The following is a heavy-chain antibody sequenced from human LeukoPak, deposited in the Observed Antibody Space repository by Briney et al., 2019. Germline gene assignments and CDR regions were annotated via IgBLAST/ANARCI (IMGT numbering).Heavy chain of an antibody. CDR1: GGTFSSYA. D-gene: IGHD3-10*01. CDR3: ATPVPHGSDPSLYYYYMDV. CDR2: IIPIFGTA. V-gene: IGHV1-69*13. J-gene: IGHJ6*03. Sequence: SVKVSCKASGGTFSSYAISWVRQAPGQGLEWMGGIIPIFGTANYAQKFQGRVTITADESTSTAYMELNSLRAEDTAVYYCATPVPHGSDPSLYYYYMDVWGKGTTVTISS.